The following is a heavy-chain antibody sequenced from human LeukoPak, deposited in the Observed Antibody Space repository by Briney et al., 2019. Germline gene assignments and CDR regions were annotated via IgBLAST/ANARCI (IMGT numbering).Heavy chain of an antibody. V-gene: IGHV4-39*01. CDR1: GGSISSSSYF. J-gene: IGHJ6*02. D-gene: IGHD1-26*01. Sequence: SETLSLTCTVSGGSISSSSYFWGWIRQPPGKGLEWIGSIYHSGSIYYNPSLKSRVTISVDTSKNQFSLKLSSVTAADTAVYYCARATQDYYGMDVWGQGTTVTVSS. CDR2: IYHSGSI. CDR3: ARATQDYYGMDV.